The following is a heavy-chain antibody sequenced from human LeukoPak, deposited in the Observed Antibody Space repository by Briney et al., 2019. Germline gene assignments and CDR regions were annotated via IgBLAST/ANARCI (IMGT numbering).Heavy chain of an antibody. D-gene: IGHD6-6*01. CDR3: ARQSIAARGYYYYMDV. CDR1: RGSISGYY. J-gene: IGHJ6*03. V-gene: IGHV4-4*07. Sequence: SETLSLTCTVSRGSISGYYWSWIRQPAGKELEWIGRIYNTENINDNPSLKSRVTMSLDTSRNQFSLKLTSVTAVDTAVYYCARQSIAARGYYYYMDVWGKGTTVTVSS. CDR2: IYNTENI.